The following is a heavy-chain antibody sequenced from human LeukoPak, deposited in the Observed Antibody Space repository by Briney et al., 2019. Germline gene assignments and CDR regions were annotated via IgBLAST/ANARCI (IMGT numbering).Heavy chain of an antibody. D-gene: IGHD2-2*01. Sequence: GGSLRLSCAASGFTFSSYSMNWVRQAPGKGLEWVSSISSSSSYIYYADSVKGRFTISRDNAKNSLYLQMNSLRAEDTVVYYCARDRVVPAAQDQKNYFDYWGQGTLVTVSS. V-gene: IGHV3-21*01. CDR3: ARDRVVPAAQDQKNYFDY. J-gene: IGHJ4*02. CDR1: GFTFSSYS. CDR2: ISSSSSYI.